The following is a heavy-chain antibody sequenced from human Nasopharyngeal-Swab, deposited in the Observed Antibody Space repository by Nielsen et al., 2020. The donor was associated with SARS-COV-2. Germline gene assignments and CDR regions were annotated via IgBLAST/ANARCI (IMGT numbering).Heavy chain of an antibody. CDR3: ASYYYDSSDYSYWFDP. CDR2: FSYSGTT. Sequence: SETLSLTCTVSGDSISSNSYYWGWIRQSPGKGLEWLGSFSYSGTTYFNPSLKSRVTISVDTSKNQFSVKLSSVTAADTAVYYCASYYYDSSDYSYWFDPWGQGTLVTVSS. J-gene: IGHJ5*02. D-gene: IGHD3-22*01. CDR1: GDSISSNSYY. V-gene: IGHV4-39*01.